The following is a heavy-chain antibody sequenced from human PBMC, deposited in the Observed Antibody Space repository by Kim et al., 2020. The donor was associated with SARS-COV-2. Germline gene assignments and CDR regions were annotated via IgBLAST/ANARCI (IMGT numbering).Heavy chain of an antibody. J-gene: IGHJ3*02. CDR3: ARDRFWYRSGWFTNDAFDI. CDR2: TYYRSKWYN. Sequence: SQTLSLTCAISGDSVSSNSAAWNWIRQSPSRGLEWLGRTYYRSKWYNDYAVSVKSRITINPDTSKNQFSLQLNSVTPEDTAVYYCARDRFWYRSGWFTNDAFDIWGQGTMVTVSS. CDR1: GDSVSSNSAA. V-gene: IGHV6-1*01. D-gene: IGHD6-19*01.